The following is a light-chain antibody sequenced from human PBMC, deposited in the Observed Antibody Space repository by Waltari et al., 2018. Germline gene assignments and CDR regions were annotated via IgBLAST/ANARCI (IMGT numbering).Light chain of an antibody. CDR3: SSYTSGTTVV. J-gene: IGLJ2*01. V-gene: IGLV2-14*01. CDR2: DVS. Sequence: QSALTQPASVSGSPGQSITISGTGTSSDVGGYNDPSGYQQHPGKAPKLMISDVSKRPSGVSNRFSGSKSGNTASLTISGLQAEDEADYYCSSYTSGTTVVFGGGTKLTVL. CDR1: SSDVGGYND.